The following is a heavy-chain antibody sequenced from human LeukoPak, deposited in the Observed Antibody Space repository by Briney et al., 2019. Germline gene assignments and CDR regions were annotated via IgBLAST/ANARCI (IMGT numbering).Heavy chain of an antibody. Sequence: ASVKVSCKASGYTFTGYYMHWVRQAPGQGLEWMGWINPNSGGTNYAQKFQGRVTMTRDTSISTAYMELSRLRSDDTAVYYCARDLSLNRGYCSSTSCYTFHYWGQGTLVTVSS. D-gene: IGHD2-2*02. CDR3: ARDLSLNRGYCSSTSCYTFHY. CDR2: INPNSGGT. J-gene: IGHJ4*02. CDR1: GYTFTGYY. V-gene: IGHV1-2*02.